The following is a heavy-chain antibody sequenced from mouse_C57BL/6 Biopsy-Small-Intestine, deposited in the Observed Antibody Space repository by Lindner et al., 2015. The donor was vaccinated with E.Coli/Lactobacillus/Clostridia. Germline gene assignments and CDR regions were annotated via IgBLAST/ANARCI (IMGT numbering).Heavy chain of an antibody. D-gene: IGHD1-3*01. Sequence: VQLQESGAELVKPGASVKISCKASGYAFSSYWMNWVRQRPGKGLEWIGQIYPGDGDTNYNGKFKGKATLTADKSSSTAYMQLSSLTSEDSAVYFCARGEDNSFAYWGQGTLVTVSA. CDR1: GYAFSSYW. CDR3: ARGEDNSFAY. V-gene: IGHV1-80*01. CDR2: IYPGDGDT. J-gene: IGHJ3*01.